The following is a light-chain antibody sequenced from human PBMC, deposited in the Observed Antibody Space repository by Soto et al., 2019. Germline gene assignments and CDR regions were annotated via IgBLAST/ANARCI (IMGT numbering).Light chain of an antibody. CDR2: GAL. J-gene: IGKJ5*01. CDR1: QDIRNH. CDR3: QQYVAYPIT. Sequence: DIQMTQSPSSLSASVGDRVTITCRASQDIRNHLAWFQQKPGKAAKSLIFGALSLQSGVSSRFSGSGSGTEYTRTLSRLQPEDSATYYCQQYVAYPITFGQGTRLEMK. V-gene: IGKV1-16*01.